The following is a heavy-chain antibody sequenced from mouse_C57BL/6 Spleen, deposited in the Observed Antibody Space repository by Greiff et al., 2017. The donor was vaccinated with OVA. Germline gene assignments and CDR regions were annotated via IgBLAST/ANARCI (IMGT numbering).Heavy chain of an antibody. D-gene: IGHD4-1*01. CDR2: IYPGDGDT. J-gene: IGHJ1*03. CDR1: GYAFSSSW. V-gene: IGHV1-82*01. CDR3: ARTLLTGTIWYFDV. Sequence: VQLQQSGPELVKPGASVKISCKASGYAFSSSWMNWVKQRPGKGLEWIGRIYPGDGDTNYNGKFKGKATLTADKSSSTAYMQLSSLTSEDSAVYFCARTLLTGTIWYFDVWGTGTTVTVSS.